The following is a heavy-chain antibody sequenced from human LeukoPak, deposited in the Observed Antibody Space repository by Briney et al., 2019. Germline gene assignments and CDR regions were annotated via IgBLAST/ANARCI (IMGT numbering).Heavy chain of an antibody. J-gene: IGHJ5*02. D-gene: IGHD3-3*01. CDR2: IRSKAYGGTT. CDR3: TRDPAGLGPEWSWYNWFDP. CDR1: GFTFGDYA. Sequence: GGSLRLSCTASGFTFGDYAMSWFRQAPGKGLEWVGFIRSKAYGGTTEYAASVKGRFTISRDDSKSIAYLQMNSLKTEDTAVYYCTRDPAGLGPEWSWYNWFDPWGQGTLVTVSS. V-gene: IGHV3-49*03.